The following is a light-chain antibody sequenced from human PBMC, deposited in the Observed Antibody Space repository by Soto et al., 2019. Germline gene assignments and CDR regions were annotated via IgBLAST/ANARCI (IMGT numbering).Light chain of an antibody. CDR3: QQYKSYWT. V-gene: IGKV1-5*03. Sequence: IQMTQSPSTLSPPVGGRFTITCRASQSVSSWFAWDQQKPGKAPKLLIYKASSLQSGVSSRLSGSGSGTEFTLTISSLQPDDFATYYCQQYKSYWTFGQGTKVDIK. CDR1: QSVSSW. CDR2: KAS. J-gene: IGKJ1*01.